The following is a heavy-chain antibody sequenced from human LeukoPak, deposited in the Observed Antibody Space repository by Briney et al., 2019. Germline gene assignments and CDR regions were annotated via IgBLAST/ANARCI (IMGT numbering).Heavy chain of an antibody. CDR1: GFTFSSYA. D-gene: IGHD3-10*01. J-gene: IGHJ4*02. CDR3: AKPSITMVRGVIPYFDY. V-gene: IGHV3-30*18. CDR2: ISFDGSNK. Sequence: GGSLRLSCAASGFTFSSYAMNWVRQAPGKGLEWVADISFDGSNKFYADSVKGRFTISRDNSKNMLYLQMNSLRAEDTAVYYCAKPSITMVRGVIPYFDYWGQGTLVTVSS.